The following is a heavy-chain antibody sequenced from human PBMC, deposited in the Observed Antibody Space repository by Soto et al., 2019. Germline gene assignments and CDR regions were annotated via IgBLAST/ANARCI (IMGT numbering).Heavy chain of an antibody. D-gene: IGHD3-10*01. CDR2: FIPIFVSA. J-gene: IGHJ4*02. CDR3: ARDVSSDTTGFRGYDL. Sequence: QLHLVQSGAEVKKAGSSVKVSCKASGGTVSSYAITWVRQAPGKGLEWMGVFIPIFVSAHYAPKFQGRITITAEESTSTAYMELSGLTSEDTAIYYCARDVSSDTTGFRGYDLWGQGTQVNVSS. V-gene: IGHV1-69*01. CDR1: GGTVSSYA.